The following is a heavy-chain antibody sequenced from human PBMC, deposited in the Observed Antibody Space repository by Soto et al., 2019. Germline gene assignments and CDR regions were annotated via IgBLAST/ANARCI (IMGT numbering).Heavy chain of an antibody. J-gene: IGHJ6*02. Sequence: LSLTCSVSGGSINSYFWTWIRQSPGKGLEWIGNIYYTGNTNYNPSLKSRVAISVDTSKNQFSLKLSSVTAADTAVYYCARDHWDTSGWEGGYYYYGMDVWGQGTTVTVSS. D-gene: IGHD6-19*01. CDR1: GGSINSYF. CDR3: ARDHWDTSGWEGGYYYYGMDV. V-gene: IGHV4-59*01. CDR2: IYYTGNT.